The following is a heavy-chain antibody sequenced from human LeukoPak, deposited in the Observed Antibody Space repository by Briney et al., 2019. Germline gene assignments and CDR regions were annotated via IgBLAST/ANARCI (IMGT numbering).Heavy chain of an antibody. CDR3: AKGGTWYGDSCDY. J-gene: IGHJ4*02. V-gene: IGHV3-23*01. CDR2: ISPGGVST. Sequence: GGSPRLSCAASGFAFSSYAMNWVRQAPGKGLEWVSAISPGGVSTYYADYVKGRFSISRDNSKNTLYLQMNSLRAEDTAVYYCAKGGTWYGDSCDYWGQGTLVTVSS. CDR1: GFAFSSYA. D-gene: IGHD4-17*01.